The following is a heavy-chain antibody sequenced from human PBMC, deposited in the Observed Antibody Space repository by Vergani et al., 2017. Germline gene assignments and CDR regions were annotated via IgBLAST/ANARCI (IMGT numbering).Heavy chain of an antibody. V-gene: IGHV4-59*01. J-gene: IGHJ3*02. CDR3: ARDTFEYDSGSYDDTFDS. Sequence: QVQLQESGPGLVKPSETLSLTCSVSGGSISSNFWSWVRRPPGKGLEWIGYIHQSGRTNANPSLKSRVTISIDTSKNRFSLRLSSVTPAGTAVYYFARDTFEYDSGSYDDTFDSWGQGTMVIVSS. CDR1: GGSISSNF. D-gene: IGHD3-10*01. CDR2: IHQSGRT.